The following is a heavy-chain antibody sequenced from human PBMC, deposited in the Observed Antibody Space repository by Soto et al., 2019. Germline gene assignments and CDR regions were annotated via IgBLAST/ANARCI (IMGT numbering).Heavy chain of an antibody. CDR2: ISSSSSTI. V-gene: IGHV3-48*02. J-gene: IGHJ5*02. D-gene: IGHD1-26*01. Sequence: LRLSCAASGFTFSSYSMNWVRQAPGKGLEWVSYISSSSSTIYYADSVKGRFTISRDNAKNSLYLQMNSLRDEDTAVYYCARPPRISGSYVNWFDPWGQGTLVTVSS. CDR1: GFTFSSYS. CDR3: ARPPRISGSYVNWFDP.